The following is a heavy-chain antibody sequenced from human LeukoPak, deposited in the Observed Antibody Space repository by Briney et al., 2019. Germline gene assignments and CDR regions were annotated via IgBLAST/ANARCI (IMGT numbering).Heavy chain of an antibody. J-gene: IGHJ6*02. Sequence: GGSLRLSCAASGFTFSSYEMNWVRQAPGKGLEWVSYISSSGSTIYYADSVKGRFTIPRDNAKNSLYLQMNSLRAEDTAVYYCARGLGHDSSGWSLYYYYGMDVWGQGTTVTVSS. CDR3: ARGLGHDSSGWSLYYYYGMDV. CDR2: ISSSGSTI. V-gene: IGHV3-48*03. D-gene: IGHD3-22*01. CDR1: GFTFSSYE.